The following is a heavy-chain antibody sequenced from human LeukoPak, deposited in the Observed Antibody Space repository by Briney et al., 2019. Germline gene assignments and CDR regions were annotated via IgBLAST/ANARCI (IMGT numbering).Heavy chain of an antibody. Sequence: GGSLRLSCAASGFTFSSNYMSWVRQAPGKGLEWVSVIYSGGSTYYADSVKGRFTISRDNSKNTLYLQMNSLRAEDTAVYYCAELGITMIGGVWGKGTTVTISS. CDR1: GFTFSSNY. V-gene: IGHV3-66*01. CDR3: AELGITMIGGV. CDR2: IYSGGST. J-gene: IGHJ6*04. D-gene: IGHD3-10*02.